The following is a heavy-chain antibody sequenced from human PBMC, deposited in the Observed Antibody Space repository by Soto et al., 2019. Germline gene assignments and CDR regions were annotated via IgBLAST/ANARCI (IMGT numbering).Heavy chain of an antibody. V-gene: IGHV4-59*12. CDR3: ARSIDP. CDR2: IYFTGST. J-gene: IGHJ5*02. Sequence: SETLSLTCTVSGGSISSYYWSWIRQPPGKGLEWIGYIYFTGSTNYNPSLKSRVTISVDTSKNQFSLKLTSVTAADTAVYYCARSIDPWGQGTLVTVSS. CDR1: GGSISSYY.